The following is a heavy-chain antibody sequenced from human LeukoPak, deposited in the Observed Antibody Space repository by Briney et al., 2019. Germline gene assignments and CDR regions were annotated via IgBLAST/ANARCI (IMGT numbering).Heavy chain of an antibody. CDR1: GYSINSGYY. J-gene: IGHJ4*02. CDR3: ARVTGYDSSGYPYY. Sequence: SETLSLTCAVSGYSINSGYYWGWVRQAPGKGLEWIGIVYHSGNTYYNPSLQSRVTISVDTSKNQFSLKLSSVTAADTAVYYCARVTGYDSSGYPYYWGQGTLVTVSS. CDR2: VYHSGNT. V-gene: IGHV4-38-2*01. D-gene: IGHD3-22*01.